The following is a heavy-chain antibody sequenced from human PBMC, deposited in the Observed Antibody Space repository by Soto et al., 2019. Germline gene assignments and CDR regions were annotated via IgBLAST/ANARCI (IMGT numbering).Heavy chain of an antibody. J-gene: IGHJ4*02. CDR1: GFTFSSYA. CDR2: ISYDGSNK. V-gene: IGHV3-30-3*01. CDR3: ARDPFGTYSFDY. Sequence: QVQLVESGGGVVQPGRSLRLSCAASGFTFSSYAMHWVRQAPGKGLEWVAVISYDGSNKYYADSVKGRFTISRDNSKNTLYLQMHSLRAEDTSVYYCARDPFGTYSFDYWGQGTLGTVSS. D-gene: IGHD1-1*01.